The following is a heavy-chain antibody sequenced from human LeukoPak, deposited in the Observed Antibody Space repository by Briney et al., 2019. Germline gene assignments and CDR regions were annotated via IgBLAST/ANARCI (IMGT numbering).Heavy chain of an antibody. J-gene: IGHJ6*02. D-gene: IGHD5-24*01. CDR2: MNPNSGNT. Sequence: ASVKVSCKASGYTFTSYDINWVRQATGQGLEWMGWMNPNSGNTGYAQKFQGRFTLTRETFISTAYMELSSLRSDDTAVYYCVRAMDPLDTFNYQYAMDVWGQGTMVTVSS. CDR1: GYTFTSYD. V-gene: IGHV1-8*01. CDR3: VRAMDPLDTFNYQYAMDV.